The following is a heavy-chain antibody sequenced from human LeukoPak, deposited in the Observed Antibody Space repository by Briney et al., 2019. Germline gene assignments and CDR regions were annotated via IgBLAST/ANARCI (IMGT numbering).Heavy chain of an antibody. CDR3: ARVGVEMASHGWFDP. J-gene: IGHJ5*02. CDR2: INSNSGGT. V-gene: IGHV1-2*02. CDR1: GYTFTGCY. Sequence: ASVKVSCKASGYTFTGCYMHWVRQAPGQGLEWMGWINSNSGGTNYAQKFQGRVTMTRDTSISTAYMELSRLRSDDTAVYYCARVGVEMASHGWFDPWGQGTLVTVSS. D-gene: IGHD5-24*01.